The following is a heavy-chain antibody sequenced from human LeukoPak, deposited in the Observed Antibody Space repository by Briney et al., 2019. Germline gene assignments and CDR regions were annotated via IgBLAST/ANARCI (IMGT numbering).Heavy chain of an antibody. V-gene: IGHV3-30*03. CDR2: IANDGHDK. Sequence: KPGGSLRLSCAASGFTFSIYGMHWVRQAPGKGLEWVAVIANDGHDKKYVDSVKGRFTISRDNSKNTLYLQMNSLKTEDTAVYYCTTDPTDLRYSSSSTELDWFDPWGQGTLVTVSS. J-gene: IGHJ5*02. CDR1: GFTFSIYG. D-gene: IGHD6-6*01. CDR3: TTDPTDLRYSSSSTELDWFDP.